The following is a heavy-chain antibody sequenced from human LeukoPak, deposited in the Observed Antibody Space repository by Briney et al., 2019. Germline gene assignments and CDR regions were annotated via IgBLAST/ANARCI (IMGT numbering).Heavy chain of an antibody. CDR3: ARGGDPFDY. J-gene: IGHJ4*02. CDR1: GGSISSSNYY. D-gene: IGHD3-16*01. V-gene: IGHV4-61*10. Sequence: PSETLSLTCSVSGGSISSSNYYWSWIRQPAGKGLEWIGYIYYSGSTNYNPSLKSRVTISVDTSKNQFSLKLSSVTAADTAVYYCARGGDPFDYWGQGTLVTVSS. CDR2: IYYSGST.